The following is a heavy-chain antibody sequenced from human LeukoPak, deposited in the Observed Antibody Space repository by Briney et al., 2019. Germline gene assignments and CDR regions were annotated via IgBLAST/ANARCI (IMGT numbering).Heavy chain of an antibody. V-gene: IGHV4-4*07. CDR2: IYSSGST. Sequence: SETLSLTCTVSGGSINNYYWSWIRQPAGKGLEWIGLIYSSGSTSYNPSLKSRVTMSVDTSKKQFSLRLSSVTGADTAVYYCARTRDTALNYFDVWGRGTLVTVSS. CDR3: ARTRDTALNYFDV. CDR1: GGSINNYY. J-gene: IGHJ2*01. D-gene: IGHD5-18*01.